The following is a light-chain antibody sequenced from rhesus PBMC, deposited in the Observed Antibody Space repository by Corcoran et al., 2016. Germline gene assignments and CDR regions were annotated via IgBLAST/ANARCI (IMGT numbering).Light chain of an antibody. CDR1: DSVNNH. J-gene: IGKJ4*01. CDR3: QHSYGPPLT. Sequence: DIQMTQSPSSLSASIGDRVTITCRTSDSVNNHLHWYQQKPGKAPKILIYKASFLQSGVPSRFSGSGSGTVFTLTISNLQPEDFAIYYCQHSYGPPLTFGGGTKVELK. CDR2: KAS. V-gene: IGKV1-74*01.